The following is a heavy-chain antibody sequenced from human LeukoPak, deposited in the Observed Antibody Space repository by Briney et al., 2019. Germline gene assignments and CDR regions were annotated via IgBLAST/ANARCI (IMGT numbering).Heavy chain of an antibody. J-gene: IGHJ4*02. D-gene: IGHD3-16*01. CDR3: ARELLGQIDF. CDR2: IYYTGST. CDR1: GGSISSGGY. Sequence: PSQTLSLTCTVSGGSISSGGYWSWIRQHPEKGLEWIGYIYYTGSTFYTPSLKSRVTISLDTSKNQFSLRLSSVTAADTATYYCARELLGQIDFWGQGTLVTVSS. V-gene: IGHV4-31*03.